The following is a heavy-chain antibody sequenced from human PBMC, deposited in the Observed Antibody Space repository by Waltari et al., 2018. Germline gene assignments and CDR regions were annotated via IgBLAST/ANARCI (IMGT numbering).Heavy chain of an antibody. V-gene: IGHV1-69*04. CDR1: GGTFNTQT. Sequence: QVQLVQSGAEVKKPGSSVRVSCKSSGGTFNTQTFSWVRQAPGQGLEWMGRIIPVLDRTVYAQKFQGRVTSTADKSTSSAYMELSSLRSEDTAVYYCASDRITGIEYFLHWGQGTLVTV. CDR2: IIPVLDRT. J-gene: IGHJ1*01. CDR3: ASDRITGIEYFLH. D-gene: IGHD1-1*01.